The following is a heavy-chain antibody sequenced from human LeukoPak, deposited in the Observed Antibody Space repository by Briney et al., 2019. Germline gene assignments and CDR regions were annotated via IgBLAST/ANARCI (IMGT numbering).Heavy chain of an antibody. V-gene: IGHV4-59*08. CDR1: GGSISSYY. Sequence: PSETLSLTCTVSGGSISSYYWSWIRQPPGKGLEWIGYIYNSGSTTYNPSLKSRVTISVDTSKTQFSLKLSSVTAADTAVYYCARVVKYSGSYYGDYWGQGALVIVSS. D-gene: IGHD1-26*01. CDR2: IYNSGST. J-gene: IGHJ4*02. CDR3: ARVVKYSGSYYGDY.